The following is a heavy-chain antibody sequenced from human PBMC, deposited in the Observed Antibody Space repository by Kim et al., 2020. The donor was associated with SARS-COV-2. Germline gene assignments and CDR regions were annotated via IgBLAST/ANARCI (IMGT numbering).Heavy chain of an antibody. CDR1: GFTFSSYW. CDR2: IKQDGSEK. V-gene: IGHV3-7*03. Sequence: GGSLRLSCAASGFTFSSYWMSWVRQAPGKGLEWVANIKQDGSEKYYVDSVKGRFTISRDNAKNSLYLQMNSLRAEDTAVYYCARDYYGAGSSHYYYSGMDVWGQGTTVTVSS. D-gene: IGHD3-10*01. CDR3: ARDYYGAGSSHYYYSGMDV. J-gene: IGHJ6*02.